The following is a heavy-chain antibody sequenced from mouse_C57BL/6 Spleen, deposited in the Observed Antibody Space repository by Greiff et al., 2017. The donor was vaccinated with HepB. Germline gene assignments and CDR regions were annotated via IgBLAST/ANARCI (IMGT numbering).Heavy chain of an antibody. CDR3: ARNPFITTVVALDY. Sequence: QVQLKESGPGLVQPSQSLSITCTVSGFSLTSYGVHWVRQSPGKGLEWLGVIWSGGSTDYNAAFISRLSISKDNSKSQVFFKMNSLQADDTAIYYSARNPFITTVVALDYWGQGTTLTVSS. V-gene: IGHV2-2*01. J-gene: IGHJ2*01. D-gene: IGHD1-1*01. CDR1: GFSLTSYG. CDR2: IWSGGST.